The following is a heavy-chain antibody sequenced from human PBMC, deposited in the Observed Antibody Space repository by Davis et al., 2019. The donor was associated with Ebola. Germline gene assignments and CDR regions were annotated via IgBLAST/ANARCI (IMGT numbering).Heavy chain of an antibody. CDR3: VRDWDGSGSFDY. CDR1: GFKFDDYA. CDR2: VSTRSSYI. Sequence: GESLKISCTASGFKFDDYAMHWVRQAPGKGLEWVSSVSTRSSYIHYADSVKGRFTISRDNAKSSLYLQMNSLRAEDTAVYYCVRDWDGSGSFDYWGQGTLVTVSS. D-gene: IGHD1-26*01. J-gene: IGHJ4*02. V-gene: IGHV3-21*01.